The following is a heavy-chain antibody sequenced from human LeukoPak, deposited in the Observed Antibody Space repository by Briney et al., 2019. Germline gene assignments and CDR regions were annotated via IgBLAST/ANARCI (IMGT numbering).Heavy chain of an antibody. CDR2: INDDGSGT. J-gene: IGHJ4*02. V-gene: IGHV3-74*01. CDR1: GFTFRSHW. D-gene: IGHD3-3*02. CDR3: ARDGILGSHDC. Sequence: GGSLRLSCAASGFTFRSHWMHWVRQTPGKGLVWVSHINDDGSGTSYADSVKGRFTITRDNAKNTLFLQMNSLRAGDTAVYYCARDGILGSHDCWGQGTLVTVSS.